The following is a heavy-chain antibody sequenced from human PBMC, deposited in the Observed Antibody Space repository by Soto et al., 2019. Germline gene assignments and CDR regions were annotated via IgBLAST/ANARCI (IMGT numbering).Heavy chain of an antibody. CDR1: GFTLSSYW. Sequence: EVQLVESGGGIVQPGGSVRLSCAASGFTLSSYWIHWVRQAPGKGLVWVSRINGDGSTTNYADSLRGRFTISRDNAKNTVFLQMNSLRAEYTAVYYCARGRSGSYSFDYWGQGTLVTVSS. J-gene: IGHJ4*02. V-gene: IGHV3-74*01. CDR3: ARGRSGSYSFDY. D-gene: IGHD3-10*01. CDR2: INGDGSTT.